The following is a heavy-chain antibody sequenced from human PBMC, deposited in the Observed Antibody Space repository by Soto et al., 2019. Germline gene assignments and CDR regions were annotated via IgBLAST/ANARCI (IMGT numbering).Heavy chain of an antibody. D-gene: IGHD5-12*01. CDR2: ISYDGSNK. Sequence: GGSLRLSCAASGFTFSSYAMHWVRQAPGKGLEWVAVISYDGSNKYYADSVKGRFTISRDNSKNTLYLQMNSLIAEDTAVYYCARGRGYSGYDDAFDIWGQGTMVTVS. J-gene: IGHJ3*02. CDR3: ARGRGYSGYDDAFDI. V-gene: IGHV3-30-3*01. CDR1: GFTFSSYA.